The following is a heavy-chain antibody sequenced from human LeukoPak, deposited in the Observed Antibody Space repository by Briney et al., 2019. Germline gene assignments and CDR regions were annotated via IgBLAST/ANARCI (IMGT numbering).Heavy chain of an antibody. CDR3: ARGHRSSSWPTPNYYFDY. Sequence: SETLSLTCTVSGGSISSSSYYWGWIRQPPGKGLEWIGSIYYSGSTNYNPSLKSRVTISVDTSKNQFSLKLSSVTAADTAVYYCARGHRSSSWPTPNYYFDYWGQGTLVTVSS. D-gene: IGHD6-13*01. CDR2: IYYSGST. CDR1: GGSISSSSYY. J-gene: IGHJ4*02. V-gene: IGHV4-39*07.